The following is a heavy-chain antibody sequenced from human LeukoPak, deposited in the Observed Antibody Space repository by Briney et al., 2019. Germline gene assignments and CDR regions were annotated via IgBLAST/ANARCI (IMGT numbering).Heavy chain of an antibody. V-gene: IGHV4-34*01. D-gene: IGHD1-1*01. CDR2: IDRSGST. Sequence: KPSETLSLTCAVYGGSFSGYSWTWLRQPPGKGLEWIGEIDRSGSTNYNPSLKSRVTISVDTSKNQFSLKLSSVTAADTSVYYCARGSATGLAYWGQGTLVTVSS. J-gene: IGHJ4*02. CDR1: GGSFSGYS. CDR3: ARGSATGLAY.